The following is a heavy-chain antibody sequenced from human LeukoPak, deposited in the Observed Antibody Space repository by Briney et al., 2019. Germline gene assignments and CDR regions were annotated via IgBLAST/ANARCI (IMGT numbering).Heavy chain of an antibody. Sequence: GASLRLSCAASGFTFSRYAMGSVRQAPGKGLEWVSAISRSGDHTYYADSVKGRFPISRDNSNDTLYLRMNSLRAEDTALYYCASPLSSNWYNYWGQGTLVTVSS. CDR2: ISRSGDHT. V-gene: IGHV3-23*01. D-gene: IGHD6-13*01. CDR1: GFTFSRYA. J-gene: IGHJ4*02. CDR3: ASPLSSNWYNY.